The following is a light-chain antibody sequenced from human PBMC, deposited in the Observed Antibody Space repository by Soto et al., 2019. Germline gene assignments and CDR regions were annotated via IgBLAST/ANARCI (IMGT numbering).Light chain of an antibody. CDR1: SSDVGGYKY. Sequence: QSALTQPPSASGSPGQSVTISCTGTSSDVGGYKYVSWYQQHPGKAPGLMIYEVTKRPSGVPDRFSGSKSGNTASLTVSGLQADDEADYYCSSYAGSNDVIFGGGTKVTVL. J-gene: IGLJ2*01. CDR2: EVT. CDR3: SSYAGSNDVI. V-gene: IGLV2-8*01.